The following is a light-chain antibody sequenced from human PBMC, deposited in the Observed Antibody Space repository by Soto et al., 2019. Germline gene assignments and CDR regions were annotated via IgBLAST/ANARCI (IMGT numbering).Light chain of an antibody. CDR2: GAS. CDR3: QQYNNWPRT. V-gene: IGKV3-15*01. J-gene: IGKJ1*01. CDR1: QSVSTY. Sequence: EVVLTQSPATMSLYPGEGATLSCRASQSVSTYLAWYQQIPGQPPRLLIYGASTRATGIPARFSGSGSGTEFTLTISSLQSEDFAVYYCQQYNNWPRTFCQGTKVDIK.